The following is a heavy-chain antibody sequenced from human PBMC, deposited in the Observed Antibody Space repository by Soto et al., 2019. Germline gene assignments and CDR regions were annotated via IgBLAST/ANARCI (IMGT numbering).Heavy chain of an antibody. CDR1: GGTFSSYA. D-gene: IGHD6-19*01. CDR2: IIPIFGTA. Sequence: SVKVSCKASGGTFSSYAISWVRQAPGQGLEWMGGIIPIFGTANYAQKFQGRVTITADESTSTAYMELSSLRSEDTAVYYCARDRGSGWIYYYYGMDVWGQGTRVTVSS. J-gene: IGHJ6*02. V-gene: IGHV1-69*13. CDR3: ARDRGSGWIYYYYGMDV.